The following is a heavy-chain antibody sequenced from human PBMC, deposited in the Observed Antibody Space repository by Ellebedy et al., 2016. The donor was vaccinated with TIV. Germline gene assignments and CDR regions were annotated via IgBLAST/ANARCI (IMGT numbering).Heavy chain of an antibody. J-gene: IGHJ4*02. CDR3: VRNFVRGGLGTPRMAY. Sequence: AASVKVSCKASTNTFTSHYIIWVRQAPGQGLEWMGWISAYNGKTDYAQRVKDRGTMTTDTSTSTVYMELRSLKSDDTATYSCVRNFVRGGLGTPRMAYWGQGTLVSVSA. V-gene: IGHV1-18*01. CDR2: ISAYNGKT. D-gene: IGHD3-16*01. CDR1: TNTFTSHY.